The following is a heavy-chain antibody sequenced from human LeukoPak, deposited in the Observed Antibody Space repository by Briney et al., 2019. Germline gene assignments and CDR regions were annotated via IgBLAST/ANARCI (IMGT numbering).Heavy chain of an antibody. Sequence: PSETLSPTCAVSGYSISSGYYWGWIRQPPGKGLEWIGSIYHSGSTYYNPSLKSRVTISVDTSKNQFSLKLSSVTAADTAVYYCARHPLRVVVINDWGLGTLVTVSS. D-gene: IGHD3-22*01. J-gene: IGHJ4*02. CDR1: GYSISSGYY. CDR3: ARHPLRVVVIND. CDR2: IYHSGST. V-gene: IGHV4-38-2*01.